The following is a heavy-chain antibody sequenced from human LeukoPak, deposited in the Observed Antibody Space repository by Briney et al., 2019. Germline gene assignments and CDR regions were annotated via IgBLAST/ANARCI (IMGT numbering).Heavy chain of an antibody. J-gene: IGHJ4*02. CDR3: ARHDRIIASPLI. V-gene: IGHV4-39*01. CDR2: IYYSGST. D-gene: IGHD6-13*01. Sequence: SETLSLTSIVSGGSISSSSYNWGWIRQPPGKGLEWNGSIYYSGSTYYNPSLKSRLTISVDTSKNQFSLKLSSVTAADTAVYYCARHDRIIASPLIWGQGTLVTVSS. CDR1: GGSISSSSYN.